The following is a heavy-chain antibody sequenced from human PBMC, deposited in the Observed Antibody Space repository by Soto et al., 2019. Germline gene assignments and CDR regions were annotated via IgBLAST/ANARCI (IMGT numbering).Heavy chain of an antibody. Sequence: KPSETLSLTCTVSGGSISSGGYYWSWIRQHPGKGLEWIGYIYYSGSTYYNPSLKSRVTISVDTSKNQFSLKLSSVTAADTAVYYCARDSVVVVVPAAIRYYYYYGMDVWGQGTTVTVSS. CDR2: IYYSGST. J-gene: IGHJ6*02. CDR1: GGSISSGGYY. V-gene: IGHV4-31*03. D-gene: IGHD2-2*02. CDR3: ARDSVVVVVPAAIRYYYYYGMDV.